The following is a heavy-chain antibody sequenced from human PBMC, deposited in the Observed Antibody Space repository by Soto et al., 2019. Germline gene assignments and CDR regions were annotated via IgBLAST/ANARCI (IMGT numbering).Heavy chain of an antibody. CDR2: MYYSGST. CDR3: ARDRRAKDCSGGSCYSYYYGMDV. J-gene: IGHJ6*02. V-gene: IGHV4-61*01. D-gene: IGHD2-15*01. Sequence: SESLSLTCTVSGGSVSSGRYYWSWILQPPGKGLEWIGYMYYSGSTNYNPSLKSRVTISVDTSKNQFSLKLGSVTAADTAVYYCARDRRAKDCSGGSCYSYYYGMDVWGQGTTVTVSS. CDR1: GGSVSSGRYY.